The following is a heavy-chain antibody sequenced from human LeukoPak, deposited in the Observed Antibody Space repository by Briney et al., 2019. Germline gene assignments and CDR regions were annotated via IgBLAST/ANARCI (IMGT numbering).Heavy chain of an antibody. V-gene: IGHV4-4*07. CDR2: IYTSGST. Sequence: SETLSLTCTVSGGSISSYYWSWIRQPAGKGLEWIGRIYTSGSTNYNPSLKSRVTMSVDTSKNQFSLKLSSVTAADTAVYYCARDLDSSPPRSLFDYWGQGTLVTVSS. J-gene: IGHJ4*02. CDR1: GGSISSYY. D-gene: IGHD6-13*01. CDR3: ARDLDSSPPRSLFDY.